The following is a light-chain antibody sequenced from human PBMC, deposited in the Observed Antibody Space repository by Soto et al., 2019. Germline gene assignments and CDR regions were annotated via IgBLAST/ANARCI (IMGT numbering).Light chain of an antibody. CDR2: DVG. Sequence: QSVLTQPRSVSGSPGQSGTLSCTGTSNDVGGYNYVSWYQQYPGKAPTLMIYDVGKRPSGVPDRFSGSKSGNTASLIISGLQAEDEADYYCCSYAGSDSLVFGGGTKVTVL. J-gene: IGLJ2*01. CDR3: CSYAGSDSLV. CDR1: SNDVGGYNY. V-gene: IGLV2-11*01.